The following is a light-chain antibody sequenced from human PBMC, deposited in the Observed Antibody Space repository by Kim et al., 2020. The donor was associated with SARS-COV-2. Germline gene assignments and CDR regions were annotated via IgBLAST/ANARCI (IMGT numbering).Light chain of an antibody. J-gene: IGLJ2*01. CDR3: QAWDSHTVV. CDR2: QDD. Sequence: SVSPGQTATITCSGNNLGDKYVCWYQQKPGQSPLLVMYQDDKRPSEIPERISGSNSGNTATLTISGVQTVDEADYYCQAWDSHTVVFGGGTKVTVL. V-gene: IGLV3-1*01. CDR1: NLGDKY.